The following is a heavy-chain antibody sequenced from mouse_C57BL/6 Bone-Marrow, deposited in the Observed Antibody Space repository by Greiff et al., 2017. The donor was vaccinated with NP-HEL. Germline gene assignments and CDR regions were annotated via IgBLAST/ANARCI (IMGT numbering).Heavy chain of an antibody. CDR2: IDPSDSYT. D-gene: IGHD2-5*01. Sequence: QVQLQQPGAELVMPGASVKLSCKASGYTFTSYWMHWVKQRPGQGLEWIGEIDPSDSYTNYHQKFKGKSTLTVDKYYSTAYMQLSSLTSEDAAVYYCARGRYSNYDYFDYWGQGTTLTVSS. J-gene: IGHJ2*01. V-gene: IGHV1-69*01. CDR3: ARGRYSNYDYFDY. CDR1: GYTFTSYW.